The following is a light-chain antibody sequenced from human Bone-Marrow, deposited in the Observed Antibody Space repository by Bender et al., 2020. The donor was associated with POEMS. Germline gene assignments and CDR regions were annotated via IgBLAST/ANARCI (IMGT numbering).Light chain of an antibody. CDR2: DVF. J-gene: IGLJ2*01. Sequence: QSALTQPASVSGSPGQSITISCTGASSDIGAYDYVSWYQQLPGKAPKLMIYDVFNRPSGVSNRFSGSKYGNTASLSISGLQAEDEADYYCSSYTSSSTLVVFGGGTKLTVL. CDR1: SSDIGAYDY. V-gene: IGLV2-14*03. CDR3: SSYTSSSTLVV.